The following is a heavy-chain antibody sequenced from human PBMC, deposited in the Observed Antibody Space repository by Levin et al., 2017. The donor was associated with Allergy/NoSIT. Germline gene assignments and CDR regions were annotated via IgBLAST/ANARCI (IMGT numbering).Heavy chain of an antibody. D-gene: IGHD3-22*01. Sequence: GSLRLSCTVSGGSISPYSWTWIRQSPGKGLDWIGYIRYSGTTSYNPSLEGRLTISLDTSKSQFSLRLSSVTDADTAMYYCARGHFDTRGYSNALEYWGQGILVTVSS. J-gene: IGHJ4*02. CDR1: GGSISPYS. CDR2: IRYSGTT. CDR3: ARGHFDTRGYSNALEY. V-gene: IGHV4-59*03.